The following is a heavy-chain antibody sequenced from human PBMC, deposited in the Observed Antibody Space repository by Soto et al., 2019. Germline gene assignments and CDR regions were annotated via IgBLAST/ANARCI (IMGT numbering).Heavy chain of an antibody. CDR3: AKAVQMVTIKYGMDV. CDR2: IGADGVTT. Sequence: GGSLRLSCAASGFTFGIYTVTWVRQAPGKGLEWVSIIGADGVTTFYADSVKGRFTISRDNFKNTLYLQMNSLRVDDTAIYYCAKAVQMVTIKYGMDVWGQGTTVTVSS. J-gene: IGHJ6*02. D-gene: IGHD5-18*01. V-gene: IGHV3-23*01. CDR1: GFTFGIYT.